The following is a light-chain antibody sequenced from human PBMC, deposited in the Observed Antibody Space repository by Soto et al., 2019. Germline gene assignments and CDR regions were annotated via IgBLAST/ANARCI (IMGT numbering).Light chain of an antibody. Sequence: QSVLTQPPSASGPPGQRVTISCSGSSSNIGSNYVYWYQQLPGTAPKLLIYRNNQRPSGVPDQFSGSKSGTSASLAISGLRSEDEADYYCAAWDDSLSGQVFGTGTKVTVL. CDR1: SSNIGSNY. J-gene: IGLJ1*01. V-gene: IGLV1-47*01. CDR3: AAWDDSLSGQV. CDR2: RNN.